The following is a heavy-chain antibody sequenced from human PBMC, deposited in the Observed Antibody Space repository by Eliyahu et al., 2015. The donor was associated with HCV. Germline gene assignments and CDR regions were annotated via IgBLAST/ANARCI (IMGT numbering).Heavy chain of an antibody. D-gene: IGHD2-2*01. CDR1: GFTFTSYA. CDR3: AKDRCSSSSCHFDY. Sequence: DVQLLESGGGSVQPGGSLRLSCAASGFTFTSYARTGVRQAPGKGVEWVSTIGNNGLRTYYADSVRGRFAISRDNSNNTVYLRMSSLRPEDTAIYYCAKDRCSSSSCHFDYWGQGSLVTVSS. V-gene: IGHV3-23*01. J-gene: IGHJ4*01. CDR2: IGNNGLRT.